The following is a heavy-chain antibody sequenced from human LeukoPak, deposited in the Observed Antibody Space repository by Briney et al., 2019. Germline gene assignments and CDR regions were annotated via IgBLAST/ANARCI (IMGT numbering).Heavy chain of an antibody. CDR1: GGSFSGYY. CDR3: ARGFPTSSRWFDP. Sequence: PSETLSLTCAVYGGSFSGYYWSWIRQPPGKGLEWIGEINHSGSTNYNPSLKSRVTISIDTSNKQFSLNLHSATAADTAVYCARGFPTSSRWFDPWGQGTLVTVSS. CDR2: INHSGST. J-gene: IGHJ5*02. V-gene: IGHV4-34*01. D-gene: IGHD6-6*01.